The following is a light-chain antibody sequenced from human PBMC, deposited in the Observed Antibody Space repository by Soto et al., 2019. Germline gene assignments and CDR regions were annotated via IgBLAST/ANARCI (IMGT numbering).Light chain of an antibody. CDR3: QQTYSIPWT. Sequence: DIQMTQSPSSLSGSVGDRVTISCRASQNIVTNLNWYQRKPGTAPRHCISRASTVRSGVPPRFIGSVSGRDFTLTISSLRPEDIGTYFCQQTYSIPWTFGPGTRVEI. J-gene: IGKJ1*01. CDR1: QNIVTN. V-gene: IGKV1-39*01. CDR2: RAS.